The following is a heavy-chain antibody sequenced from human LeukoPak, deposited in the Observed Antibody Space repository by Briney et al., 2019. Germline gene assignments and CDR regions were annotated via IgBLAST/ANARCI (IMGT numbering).Heavy chain of an antibody. CDR3: ARVERYTYGRYYYYGMDV. V-gene: IGHV4-59*01. J-gene: IGHJ6*01. CDR2: ISYSGST. Sequence: WETLCFTCTVSGGSISPYYWTWIRQPPGKGLEWIGYISYSGSTNYNPSLKSRVTISVDTSKNQFSLKLTSVTAADTAVYYCARVERYTYGRYYYYGMDVWGQGTAVTVSS. D-gene: IGHD5-18*01. CDR1: GGSISPYY.